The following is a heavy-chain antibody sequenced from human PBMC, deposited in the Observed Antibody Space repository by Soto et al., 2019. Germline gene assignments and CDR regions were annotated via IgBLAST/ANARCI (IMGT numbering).Heavy chain of an antibody. J-gene: IGHJ6*02. CDR2: IIPIFGTA. Sequence: QVQLVQSGAEVKKPGSSVKVSCKASGGTFSSYAISWVRQAPGQGLEWMGGIIPIFGTANYAQKFQGRVTITADESTSTAYMELSSLRSEDTAVYYCSRGQCSTSCFYYGMDVWGQGTTVTVSS. D-gene: IGHD2-2*01. V-gene: IGHV1-69*01. CDR3: SRGQCSTSCFYYGMDV. CDR1: GGTFSSYA.